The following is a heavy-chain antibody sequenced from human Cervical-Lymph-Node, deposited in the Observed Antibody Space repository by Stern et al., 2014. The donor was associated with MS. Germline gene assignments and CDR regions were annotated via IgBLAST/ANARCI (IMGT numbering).Heavy chain of an antibody. V-gene: IGHV4-39*01. Sequence: LQLQESGPGLVKPSETLSLTCTVSGGSISSSSYYWGWIRQPPGKGLEWIGSIYASGSTYYNPSLKSRVTISVDTSKNQFPLRLSSLTAADTAVYFCARQAVAGRVYRFDPWGQGTLVTVSS. CDR1: GGSISSSSYY. J-gene: IGHJ5*02. CDR3: ARQAVAGRVYRFDP. D-gene: IGHD6-19*01. CDR2: IYASGST.